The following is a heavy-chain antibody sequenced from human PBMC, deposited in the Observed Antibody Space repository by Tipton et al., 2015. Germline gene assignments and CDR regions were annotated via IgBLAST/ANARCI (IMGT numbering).Heavy chain of an antibody. Sequence: SLRLSCAASGFTFSSYEMNWVRQAPGKGLEWVSYISSSGSPIYYSDSVKGRFTISRDNAKNSLYLHMNSLRAEDTALYYCARGWPDYGGNTRPFDSWGQGTLVTVS. CDR3: ARGWPDYGGNTRPFDS. V-gene: IGHV3-48*03. D-gene: IGHD4-23*01. J-gene: IGHJ4*02. CDR2: ISSSGSPI. CDR1: GFTFSSYE.